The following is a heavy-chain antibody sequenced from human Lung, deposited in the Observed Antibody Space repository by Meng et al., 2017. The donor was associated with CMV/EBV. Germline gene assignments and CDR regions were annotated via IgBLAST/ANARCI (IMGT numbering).Heavy chain of an antibody. J-gene: IGHJ3*02. CDR3: ARAVGPTIVDALDI. CDR2: IRWNGETT. V-gene: IGHV3-20*04. D-gene: IGHD1-26*01. CDR1: GFTFDDYG. Sequence: GEXXTISCAASGFTFDDYGMNWVRQAPGKGLEWVSGIRWNGETTAYTDSVRGRFTISRDSAKESLHLQMNSLRAEDTALYYCARAVGPTIVDALDIWGQGXLVTVSS.